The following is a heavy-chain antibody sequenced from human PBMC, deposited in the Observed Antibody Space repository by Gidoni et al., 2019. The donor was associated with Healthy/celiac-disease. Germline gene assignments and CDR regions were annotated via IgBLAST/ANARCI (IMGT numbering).Heavy chain of an antibody. V-gene: IGHV4-31*03. Sequence: QVQLQESGPGLVKPSQTLSLTCTVPGGSISSGGYHWSWIRQHPGKGLEWIGYIYYSGSTYYNPSLKSRVTISVDTSKNQFSLKLSSVTAADTAVYYCARGRGIVVVPAAIVWFDPWGQGTLVTVSS. CDR2: IYYSGST. J-gene: IGHJ5*02. CDR3: ARGRGIVVVPAAIVWFDP. CDR1: GGSISSGGYH. D-gene: IGHD2-2*01.